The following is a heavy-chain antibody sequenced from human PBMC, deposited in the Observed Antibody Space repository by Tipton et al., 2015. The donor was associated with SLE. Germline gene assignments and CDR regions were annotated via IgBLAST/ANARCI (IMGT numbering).Heavy chain of an antibody. Sequence: TLSLTCTVSGGSISSSSYYWGWIRQPPGKGLEWIGSIYYSGSTYYNPSLKSRVTISVDTSKNQFSLKLSSVTAADTAVYYCARGVIVVVPAAIRYYYYGMDAWGQGTTVIVSS. D-gene: IGHD2-2*02. CDR2: IYYSGST. V-gene: IGHV4-39*01. CDR3: ARGVIVVVPAAIRYYYYGMDA. CDR1: GGSISSSSYY. J-gene: IGHJ6*02.